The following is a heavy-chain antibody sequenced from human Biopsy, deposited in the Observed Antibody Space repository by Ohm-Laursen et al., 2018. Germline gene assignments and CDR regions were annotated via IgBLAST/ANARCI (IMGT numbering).Heavy chain of an antibody. CDR2: INAKTGDT. CDR1: GYTFTGYH. Sequence: ASVKVSCKASGYTFTGYHVHWVRQAPGQGLEWMGWINAKTGDTTYAQKFQGRVTMTRDTSISTAYVDLSSLRSDDTAVYYCTRGGYYYDSLAYYYWFDPWGQGTLVTVPS. CDR3: TRGGYYYDSLAYYYWFDP. D-gene: IGHD3-22*01. V-gene: IGHV1-2*02. J-gene: IGHJ5*02.